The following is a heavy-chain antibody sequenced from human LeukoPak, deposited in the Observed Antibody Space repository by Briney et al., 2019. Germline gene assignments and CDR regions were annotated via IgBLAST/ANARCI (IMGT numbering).Heavy chain of an antibody. J-gene: IGHJ4*02. V-gene: IGHV3-48*01. CDR2: ISSSSSTI. Sequence: GGSLRLSCAASGFTFSSYGMNWVRQAPGKGLEWVSYISSSSSTIYYADSVKGRFTISRDNAKNSLYLQMNSLRAEDTAVYYCARDYSNYVPDYWGQGTLVTVSS. CDR1: GFTFSSYG. CDR3: ARDYSNYVPDY. D-gene: IGHD4-11*01.